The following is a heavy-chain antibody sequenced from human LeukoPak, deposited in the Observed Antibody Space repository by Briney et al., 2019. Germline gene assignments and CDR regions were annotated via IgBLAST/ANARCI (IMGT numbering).Heavy chain of an antibody. CDR3: ASPPMVRGVMGDAFDI. J-gene: IGHJ3*02. D-gene: IGHD3-10*01. CDR2: IYYSGST. V-gene: IGHV4-59*01. CDR1: GGSISSYY. Sequence: PSETLSLTCTVSGGSISSYYWSWIRQPPGKGLEWIGYIYYSGSTNYNPSLKSRVTISVDTSKNQFSLKLSSVTAADTAVYYCASPPMVRGVMGDAFDIWGQGTMVTVSS.